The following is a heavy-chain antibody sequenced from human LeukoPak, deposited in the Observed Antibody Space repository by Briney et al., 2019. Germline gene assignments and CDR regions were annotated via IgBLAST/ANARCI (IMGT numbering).Heavy chain of an antibody. CDR2: IYPSDSNT. D-gene: IGHD7-27*01. V-gene: IGHV5-51*01. Sequence: GESLKISCKSSGYSFTYYWIGWLRQMPGKGLEWMGIIYPSDSNTKYSPSFQGQVTISADKSISTAYLQWSSLKASDTAIYYCASTWGYWGQGTLVTVSS. CDR3: ASTWGY. J-gene: IGHJ4*02. CDR1: GYSFTYYW.